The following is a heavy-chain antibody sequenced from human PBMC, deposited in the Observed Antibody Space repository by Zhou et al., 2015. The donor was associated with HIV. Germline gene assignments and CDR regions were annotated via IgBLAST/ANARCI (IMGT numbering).Heavy chain of an antibody. Sequence: QVQLVQSGAEVKKPGSSVKVSCKASGGTFSSYAISWVRQAPGQGLEWLGGTIPLFGTRNYAQKFRDRLTFTADESTSTASMELSSLRSEDTAVYYCARGLVGGNISGYFQLWGQGTLVIVSS. D-gene: IGHD2-2*01. CDR2: TIPLFGTR. V-gene: IGHV1-69*01. CDR3: ARGLVGGNISGYFQL. CDR1: GGTFSSYA. J-gene: IGHJ1*01.